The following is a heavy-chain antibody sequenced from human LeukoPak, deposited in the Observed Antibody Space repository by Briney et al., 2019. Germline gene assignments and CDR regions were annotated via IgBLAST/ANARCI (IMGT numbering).Heavy chain of an antibody. CDR2: ISWNSGSI. CDR3: AKDTQHYYGSGSYPDY. D-gene: IGHD3-10*01. CDR1: GFTFDDYA. V-gene: IGHV3-9*01. J-gene: IGHJ4*02. Sequence: GRSLRLSCAASGFTFDDYAMHWVRQAPGKGLEWVSGISWNSGSIGYADSVKGRFTISRDNAKNSLYLQMNNLRAEDTALYYCAKDTQHYYGSGSYPDYWGQGTLVTVSS.